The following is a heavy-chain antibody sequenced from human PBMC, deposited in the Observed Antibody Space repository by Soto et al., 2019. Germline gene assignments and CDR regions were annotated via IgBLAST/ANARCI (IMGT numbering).Heavy chain of an antibody. D-gene: IGHD4-17*01. CDR1: GGSISTYF. V-gene: IGHV4-59*01. J-gene: IGHJ4*02. Sequence: SETLSLTCTVSGGSISTYFWSWIRQPPGKGLEWIGYVYYIGNTNYNPSLKSRVTISVDTSKNQFSLKLSSVTAADTAVYYCARGADDFGDFDYWGLGTLVT. CDR3: ARGADDFGDFDY. CDR2: VYYIGNT.